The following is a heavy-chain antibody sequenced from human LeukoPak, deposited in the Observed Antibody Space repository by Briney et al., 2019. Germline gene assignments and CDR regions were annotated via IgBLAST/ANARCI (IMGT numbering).Heavy chain of an antibody. D-gene: IGHD6-13*01. Sequence: GGSLRLSCAASGFTFSSYWMHWVRQAPGKGLVWVSRINNDGSSTSYADSVKGRFTISRDNAKNTLYLQMNSLRAEDTAVYYCASAYISSWLPTGKFDYWGQGTLVTVSS. V-gene: IGHV3-74*01. CDR1: GFTFSSYW. CDR3: ASAYISSWLPTGKFDY. CDR2: INNDGSST. J-gene: IGHJ4*02.